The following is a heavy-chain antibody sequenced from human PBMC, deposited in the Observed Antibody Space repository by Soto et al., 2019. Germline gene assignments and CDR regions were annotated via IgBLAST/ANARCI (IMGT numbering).Heavy chain of an antibody. D-gene: IGHD2-2*02. J-gene: IGHJ4*02. CDR3: ARDHCSSTSCYSAVDY. CDR2: ISAYNGNT. V-gene: IGHV1-18*04. Sequence: ASVKVSCKASGYTFTSYGISWVRQAPGQGLEWMGWISAYNGNTNYAQKLQGRVTMTTDTSTSTAYMELRSLRSDDTAVYYCARDHCSSTSCYSAVDYWGQGTLVTVSS. CDR1: GYTFTSYG.